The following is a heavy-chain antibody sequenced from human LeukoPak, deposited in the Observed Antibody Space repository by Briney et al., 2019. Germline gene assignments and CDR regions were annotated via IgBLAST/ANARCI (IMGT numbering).Heavy chain of an antibody. J-gene: IGHJ4*02. V-gene: IGHV1-18*01. D-gene: IGHD2-21*02. CDR3: ARDGIVVVTGYFDY. CDR1: GYTFTSYA. CDR2: ISAYNGNT. Sequence: GASVKVSCKASGYTFTSYAMHWVRQAPGQGLEWMGWISAYNGNTNYAQKLQGRVTMTTDTSTSTAYMELRSLRSDDTAVYYCARDGIVVVTGYFDYWGQGTLVTVSS.